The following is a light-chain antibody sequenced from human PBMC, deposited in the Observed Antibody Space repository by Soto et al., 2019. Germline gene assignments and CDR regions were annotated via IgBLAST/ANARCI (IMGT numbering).Light chain of an antibody. J-gene: IGKJ4*01. CDR3: QQRSDWPLS. V-gene: IGKV3-11*01. CDR2: DAS. Sequence: IVLTQSPATLSVSPGERATLSCRASQSVSNYLAWYQQKSGQTPRLLIYDASNRAPGIPARFSGSGSGTDFTLTISSREPEDFEVYYCQQRSDWPLSFGGGTKVEIK. CDR1: QSVSNY.